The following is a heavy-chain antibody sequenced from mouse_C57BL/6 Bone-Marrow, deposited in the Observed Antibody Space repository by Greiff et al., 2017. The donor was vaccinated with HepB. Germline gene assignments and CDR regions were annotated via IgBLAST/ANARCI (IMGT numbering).Heavy chain of an antibody. J-gene: IGHJ4*01. CDR1: GFTFSDYG. V-gene: IGHV5-17*01. Sequence: EVMLVESGGGLVKPGGSLKLSCAASGFTFSDYGMHWVRQAPEKGLEWVAYISSGSSTIYYADTVKGRFTISRDNAKNTLFLQMTSLRSEDTAMYYCARWLGRDYYAMDYWGQGTSVTVSS. CDR2: ISSGSSTI. CDR3: ARWLGRDYYAMDY. D-gene: IGHD4-1*01.